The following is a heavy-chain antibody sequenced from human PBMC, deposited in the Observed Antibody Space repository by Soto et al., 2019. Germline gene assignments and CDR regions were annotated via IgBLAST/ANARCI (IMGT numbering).Heavy chain of an antibody. J-gene: IGHJ5*02. CDR3: AREGLPDIGWFDP. CDR1: GGTFSIYT. D-gene: IGHD2-15*01. V-gene: IGHV1-69*01. Sequence: QVQLVQSGAEVKKPGSSVKVSCKASGGTFSIYTISWVRQAPGQGLEWMGGSANSAQKFQGRITVTADESKSTVYLELSSLTSEDTAVYYCAREGLPDIGWFDPWGQGTLVSVSS. CDR2: SA.